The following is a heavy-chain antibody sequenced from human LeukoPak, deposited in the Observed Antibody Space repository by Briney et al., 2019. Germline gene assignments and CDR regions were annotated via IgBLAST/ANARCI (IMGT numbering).Heavy chain of an antibody. J-gene: IGHJ4*02. CDR2: MNPNSGNT. CDR3: ARGRFRWELEIRDFDY. CDR1: GYTFTSYD. Sequence: ASVKVSCKASGYTFTSYDINWVRQATGQGLERMGWMNPNSGNTGYAQKFQGRVTMTRDTSISTAYMELSSLRSEDTAVYYCARGRFRWELEIRDFDYWGQGTLVTVSS. V-gene: IGHV1-8*01. D-gene: IGHD1-26*01.